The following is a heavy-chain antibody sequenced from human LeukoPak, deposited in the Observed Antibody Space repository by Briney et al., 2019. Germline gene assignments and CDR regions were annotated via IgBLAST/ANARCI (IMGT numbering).Heavy chain of an antibody. Sequence: SETLSLTCTVSGGSISSYYWSWIRQPPGKGLEWIRYIYYSGSTNYNPALKSRVTISVDTSKNQFSLKLSSVTAADTAVYYCARETRLHSGSYSNDAFDIWGQGTMVTVSS. CDR3: ARETRLHSGSYSNDAFDI. CDR2: IYYSGST. CDR1: GGSISSYY. J-gene: IGHJ3*02. D-gene: IGHD1-26*01. V-gene: IGHV4-59*12.